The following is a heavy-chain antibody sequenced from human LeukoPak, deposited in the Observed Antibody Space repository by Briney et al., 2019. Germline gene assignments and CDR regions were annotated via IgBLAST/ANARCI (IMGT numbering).Heavy chain of an antibody. CDR3: AGRITYNYAFDF. CDR2: IYPGDSDT. CDR1: GYTFTKYW. V-gene: IGHV5-51*01. D-gene: IGHD5-18*01. Sequence: GESLKISCKGSGYTFTKYWIGWVRQMPGEGLEWMGIIYPGDSDTTYSPSFQGQVTISADKSISTAYLQWSSLEASDTAMYYCAGRITYNYAFDFWGQGTLVTVSS. J-gene: IGHJ4*02.